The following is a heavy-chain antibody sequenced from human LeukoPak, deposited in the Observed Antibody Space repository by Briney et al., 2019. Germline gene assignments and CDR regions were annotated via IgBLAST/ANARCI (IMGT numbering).Heavy chain of an antibody. J-gene: IGHJ3*02. CDR1: GFTFSSYA. V-gene: IGHV3-23*01. CDR3: ARDTSYSSSLDI. Sequence: PGGSLRLSCAASGFTFSSYAMSWVRQAPGKGLEWVSAISGSGGSTYYADSVKGRFTISRDNSKNTLYLQMNSLRAEDTAVYYCARDTSYSSSLDIWGQGTMVTVSS. CDR2: ISGSGGST. D-gene: IGHD6-13*01.